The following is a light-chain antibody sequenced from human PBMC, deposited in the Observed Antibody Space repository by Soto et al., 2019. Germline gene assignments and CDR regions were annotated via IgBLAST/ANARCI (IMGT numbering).Light chain of an antibody. V-gene: IGKV3-11*01. J-gene: IGKJ5*01. CDR2: DAS. CDR3: QQRSNWPPT. CDR1: QSVSSY. Sequence: EIVLTQSPATLSLSPGERATLSCRASQSVSSYLAWYQQKPGQAPRLLIYDASNRATGIPARFSGSGSGTDFTLTISSLEAEDFAVYYGQQRSNWPPTFGQGTRREIK.